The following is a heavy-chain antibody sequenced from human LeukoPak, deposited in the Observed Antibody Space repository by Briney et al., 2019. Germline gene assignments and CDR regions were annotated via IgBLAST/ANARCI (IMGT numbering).Heavy chain of an antibody. CDR2: IKTDGSET. CDR3: VKNDGWFHLAQ. CDR1: GFYFRDHW. D-gene: IGHD6-19*01. J-gene: IGHJ4*02. Sequence: PGRSLRLPCAASGFYFRDHWMDWVRQAPGKGLEWVGHIKTDGSETYYLDSLKGRISIARDNTNNALYLQMNSLRVEDTAVYYCVKNDGWFHLAQWGQGTLVTVSS. V-gene: IGHV3-7*03.